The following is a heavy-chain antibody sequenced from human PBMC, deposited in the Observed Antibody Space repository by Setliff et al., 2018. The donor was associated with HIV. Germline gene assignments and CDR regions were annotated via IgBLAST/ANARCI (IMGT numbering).Heavy chain of an antibody. CDR2: ISGGGGKT. CDR3: ARDFRDYVGKFDY. Sequence: GALRLSCAASGFTFSNFAMSWVRQAPGRGLEWVSAISGGGGKTDYADSVKGRFTISRDNSKNTLYLQMNSLRADDTAVYYCARDFRDYVGKFDYWGQGTLVTVSS. CDR1: GFTFSNFA. V-gene: IGHV3-23*01. D-gene: IGHD1-26*01. J-gene: IGHJ4*02.